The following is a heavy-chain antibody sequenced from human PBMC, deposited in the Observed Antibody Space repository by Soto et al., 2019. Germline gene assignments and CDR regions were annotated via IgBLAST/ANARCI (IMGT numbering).Heavy chain of an antibody. Sequence: ASVKVSCKASGYTFTSYDINWARQAPGQGLVWMVIINPSGGSTSYAQKFQGRVTMTRDTSTSTVYMELSSLRSEDTAVYYCARDLLYYYGSGPHDDYWGQGTLVTVSS. V-gene: IGHV1-46*03. CDR1: GYTFTSYD. CDR3: ARDLLYYYGSGPHDDY. D-gene: IGHD3-10*01. J-gene: IGHJ4*02. CDR2: INPSGGST.